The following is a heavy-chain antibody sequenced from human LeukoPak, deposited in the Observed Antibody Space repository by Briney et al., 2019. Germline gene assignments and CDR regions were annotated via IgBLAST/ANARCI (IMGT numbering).Heavy chain of an antibody. CDR3: ARGYSNGDLFDY. CDR2: IYYTGST. CDR1: GGSVSSVTYY. V-gene: IGHV4-61*01. D-gene: IGHD5-18*01. Sequence: PSETLSLTCSVSGGSVSSVTYYWSWIRQPPGRGLEWVGYIYYTGSTNNPSLKSRVTISVDTSQNQFSLRLSSVTAADTAVYYCARGYSNGDLFDYWGQGTLVTVSS. J-gene: IGHJ4*02.